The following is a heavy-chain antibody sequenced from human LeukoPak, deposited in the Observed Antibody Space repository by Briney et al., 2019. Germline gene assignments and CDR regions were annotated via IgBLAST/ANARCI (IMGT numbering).Heavy chain of an antibody. CDR2: IYYSGST. D-gene: IGHD6-19*01. CDR1: GGSISTSDYY. CDR3: ARHASGWYTD. V-gene: IGHV4-39*01. Sequence: SETLSLTCAVSGGSISTSDYYWGWIRQPPGKGLEWIGSIYYSGSTYYHPFLKSRLTISGDTSKNQFSLKLSSVTTADTAVYYCARHASGWYTDWGQGTLVTVSS. J-gene: IGHJ4*02.